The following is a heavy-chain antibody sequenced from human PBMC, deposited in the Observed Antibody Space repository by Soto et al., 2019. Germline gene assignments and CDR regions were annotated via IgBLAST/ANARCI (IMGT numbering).Heavy chain of an antibody. J-gene: IGHJ6*02. Sequence: SETLSLTCTVSGGSVSSGSYSWSWIRQPPGKGLEWIGHVYYSGSTNYNPSLKSRVTISVDTSKNQFSLKLSSVTAADTAVYYCAREGLPLHYDFWSPGMDVWGQGTTVTVSS. V-gene: IGHV4-61*01. CDR2: VYYSGST. D-gene: IGHD3-3*01. CDR3: AREGLPLHYDFWSPGMDV. CDR1: GGSVSSGSYS.